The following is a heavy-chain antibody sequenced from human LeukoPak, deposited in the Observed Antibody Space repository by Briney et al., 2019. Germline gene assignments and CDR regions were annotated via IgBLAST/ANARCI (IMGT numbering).Heavy chain of an antibody. Sequence: SETLSLTCAVPGGSISSGGYSWSWIRQPPGTGLEWIGYIYHSGSTYYNPSLKSRVTISVDRSKNQFSLKLSSVTAADTAVYYCARARGSVVAATGEFDPWGQGTLVTVSS. CDR3: ARARGSVVAATGEFDP. CDR1: GGSISSGGYS. D-gene: IGHD2-15*01. CDR2: IYHSGST. J-gene: IGHJ5*02. V-gene: IGHV4-30-2*01.